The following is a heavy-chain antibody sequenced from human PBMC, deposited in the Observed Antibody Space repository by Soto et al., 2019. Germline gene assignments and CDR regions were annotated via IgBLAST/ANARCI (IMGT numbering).Heavy chain of an antibody. D-gene: IGHD6-6*01. CDR3: ARAKEYTRSSGMDV. V-gene: IGHV6-1*01. Sequence: PSQTLSLTCAISGDSVSSNNAAWNWIRQSPSRGLEWLGRTYYRSKWYSDYSLSVKSRITINPDTSKDQFSLQLNSVTPEDTALYYCARAKEYTRSSGMDVWGQGTTVXVSS. CDR1: GDSVSSNNAA. J-gene: IGHJ6*02. CDR2: TYYRSKWYS.